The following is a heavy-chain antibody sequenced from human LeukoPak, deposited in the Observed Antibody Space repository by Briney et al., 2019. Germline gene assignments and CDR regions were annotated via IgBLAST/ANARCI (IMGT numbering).Heavy chain of an antibody. Sequence: GGSLRLSCAASGFTFSSYSMNWVRQAPGKGLEWVSSTSSSSSYIYYADSVKGRFTISRDNAKNSLYLQMNSLRAEDTAVYYCARVPGSSGRYDYWGQGTLVTVSS. D-gene: IGHD6-19*01. CDR1: GFTFSSYS. CDR3: ARVPGSSGRYDY. J-gene: IGHJ4*02. CDR2: TSSSSSYI. V-gene: IGHV3-21*01.